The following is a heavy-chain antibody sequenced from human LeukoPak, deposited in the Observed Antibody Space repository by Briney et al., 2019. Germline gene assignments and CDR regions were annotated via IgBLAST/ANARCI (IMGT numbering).Heavy chain of an antibody. D-gene: IGHD3-22*01. CDR2: IYSGGST. J-gene: IGHJ4*02. V-gene: IGHV3-66*01. CDR1: GFTVSSNY. CDR3: ARASYYYDSSGYV. Sequence: GSLRLSCAASGFTVSSNYMSWVRQAPGKGLEWVSVIYSGGSTYYADSVKGRFTISRDNSKNTLYLQMNSLRAEDTAVYYCARASYYYDSSGYVWGQGTLVTVSS.